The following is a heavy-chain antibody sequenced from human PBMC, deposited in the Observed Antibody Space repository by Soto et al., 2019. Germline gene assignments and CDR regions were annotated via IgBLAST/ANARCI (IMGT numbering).Heavy chain of an antibody. D-gene: IGHD6-19*01. V-gene: IGHV3-73*01. CDR1: VFTFGGSA. CDR2: IRSKTNSYAT. J-gene: IGHJ4*02. Sequence: PGGSLRLSCASSVFTFGGSAMQWVRQASGKGLEWVGHIRSKTNSYATAYAESVKGRFTISRDDSMNTAYLQMNSLKTEDTTVYFCTRQTDAVQWLVVPTDYNFDYWGQGTLVTVS. CDR3: TRQTDAVQWLVVPTDYNFDY.